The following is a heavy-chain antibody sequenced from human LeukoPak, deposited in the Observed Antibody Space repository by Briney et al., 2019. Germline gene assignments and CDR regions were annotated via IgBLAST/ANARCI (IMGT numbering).Heavy chain of an antibody. CDR1: GFTFSSYG. CDR3: AKDFRIGYSAHFDY. D-gene: IGHD2-21*01. Sequence: PGGSLRLSCAASGFTFSSYGMHWVRQAPGKGLEWVAVIWYDGSNKYYADSVKGRFTISGDNSKNTLYLQMNSLRAEDTAVYYCAKDFRIGYSAHFDYWGQGALVTVSS. V-gene: IGHV3-33*06. J-gene: IGHJ4*02. CDR2: IWYDGSNK.